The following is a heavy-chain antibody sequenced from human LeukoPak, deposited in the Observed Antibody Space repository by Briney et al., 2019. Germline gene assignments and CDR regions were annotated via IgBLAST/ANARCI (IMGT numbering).Heavy chain of an antibody. CDR2: FSWDGGST. D-gene: IGHD3-3*01. J-gene: IGHJ4*02. V-gene: IGHV3-43D*04. CDR3: AKDYSLEANYDFRSGYYDY. Sequence: GGSLRLSFPASGFTFDDYAMHWVRQPPGKGLEWVSLFSWDGGSTYYADSVKGRFTISRDNSINSLYLPMNSLSAEYTALYYCAKDYSLEANYDFRSGYYDYWGQGTLVTVCS. CDR1: GFTFDDYA.